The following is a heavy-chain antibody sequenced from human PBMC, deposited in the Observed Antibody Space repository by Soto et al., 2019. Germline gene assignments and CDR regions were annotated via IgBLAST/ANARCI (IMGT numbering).Heavy chain of an antibody. V-gene: IGHV1-8*01. CDR3: ARLGEQWLVPGSYYYYGMDV. D-gene: IGHD6-19*01. CDR2: MNPNSGNT. CDR1: GYTFTSYD. Sequence: QVQLVQSGAEVKKPGASVKVSCKASGYTFTSYDINWVRQATGQGLEWMGWMNPNSGNTGYAQKFQGRVTMTRNTSISTAYMELSSLRSEDTAVYYCARLGEQWLVPGSYYYYGMDVWGQGTTVTVSS. J-gene: IGHJ6*02.